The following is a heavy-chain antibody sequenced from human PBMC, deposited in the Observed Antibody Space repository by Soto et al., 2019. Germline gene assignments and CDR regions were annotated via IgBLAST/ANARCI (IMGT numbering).Heavy chain of an antibody. CDR1: GGSIINYY. D-gene: IGHD1-1*01. V-gene: IGHV4-4*07. J-gene: IGHJ4*02. CDR3: ARATGTTGFFDS. Sequence: PSETLSLTCTVSGGSIINYYWSWIRQPAGKGLEWIGRIYTSGYTNYNPSLKSRVTMSADTSRSHFSLMLNSVTDADTAVYYCARATGTTGFFDSWGQGPLVTVSS. CDR2: IYTSGYT.